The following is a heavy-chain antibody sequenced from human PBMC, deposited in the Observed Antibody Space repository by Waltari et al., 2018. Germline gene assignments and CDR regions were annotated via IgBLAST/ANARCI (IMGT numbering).Heavy chain of an antibody. V-gene: IGHV4-59*01. D-gene: IGHD3-10*01. Sequence: QVQLQESGPGLVKPSETLSLTCTVSGGSISSYYWSWLQQPPGKGLEWIGYIYYSGSTNYNPSLKSRVTISVDTSKNQFSLKLSSVTAADTAVYYCEREDYYGSGSYSRRYYYYYMDVWGKGTTVTVSS. J-gene: IGHJ6*03. CDR2: IYYSGST. CDR1: GGSISSYY. CDR3: EREDYYGSGSYSRRYYYYYMDV.